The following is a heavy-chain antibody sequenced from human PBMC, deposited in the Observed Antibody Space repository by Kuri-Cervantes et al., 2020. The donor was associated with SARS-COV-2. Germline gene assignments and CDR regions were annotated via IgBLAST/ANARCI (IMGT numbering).Heavy chain of an antibody. J-gene: IGHJ4*02. CDR2: INHSGST. CDR3: ARDRIYSSSSGRFDY. Sequence: SQTLSLTCAVYGGSFSGYYWSWIRQPPGKGLEWVGEINHSGSTNYNPSLKSRVTISVDASKNQFSLKLSPVTAADTAVYYCARDRIYSSSSGRFDYWGQGTLVTVSS. CDR1: GGSFSGYY. V-gene: IGHV4-34*01. D-gene: IGHD6-6*01.